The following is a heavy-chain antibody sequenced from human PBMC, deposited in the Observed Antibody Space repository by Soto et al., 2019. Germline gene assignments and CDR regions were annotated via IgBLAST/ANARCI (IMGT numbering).Heavy chain of an antibody. Sequence: GGSLRLSCAASGFTVRNYWMSWVRQAPGKGLEWVANIKQDGSATNYVDSVKGRFTISRDNAENSLYLQMNSLRAEDTAVYYCASARHIGPWGQGTLVTVSS. CDR3: ASARHIGP. J-gene: IGHJ5*02. D-gene: IGHD2-21*01. CDR1: GFTVRNYW. CDR2: IKQDGSAT. V-gene: IGHV3-7*01.